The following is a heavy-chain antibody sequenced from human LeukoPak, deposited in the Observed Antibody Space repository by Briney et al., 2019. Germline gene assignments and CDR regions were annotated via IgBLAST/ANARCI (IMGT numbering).Heavy chain of an antibody. CDR1: GFALTTYN. CDR3: ARTYYDILTGNYYYYMDV. V-gene: IGHV1-18*04. CDR2: ITAFNDNT. J-gene: IGHJ6*03. D-gene: IGHD3-9*01. Sequence: ASVKVSCKASGFALTTYNIVWLRQAPGQGLEWVGWITAFNDNTNYAQKVQGRVTMTRDTSISTAYMELSRLRSDDTAVYYCARTYYDILTGNYYYYMDVWGKGTTVTVSS.